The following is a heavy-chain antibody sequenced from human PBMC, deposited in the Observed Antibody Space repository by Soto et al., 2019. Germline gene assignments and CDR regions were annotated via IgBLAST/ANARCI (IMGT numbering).Heavy chain of an antibody. CDR3: ARDLSAEGDFGLDYYYYGMDV. CDR1: GFTFSSYA. V-gene: IGHV3-30-3*01. D-gene: IGHD3-3*01. Sequence: ESGGGVVQPGRSLRLSCAASGFTFSSYAMHWVRQAPGKGLEWVAVISYDGSNKYYADSVKGRFTISRDNSKNTLYLQMNSLRAEDTAVYYCARDLSAEGDFGLDYYYYGMDVWGQGNTVTVSS. J-gene: IGHJ6*02. CDR2: ISYDGSNK.